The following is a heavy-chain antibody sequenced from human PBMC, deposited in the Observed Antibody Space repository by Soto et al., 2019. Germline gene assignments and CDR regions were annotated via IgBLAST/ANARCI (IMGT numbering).Heavy chain of an antibody. CDR2: INAGNGNT. J-gene: IGHJ3*02. CDR3: ARQAYSSGPTGTFDI. Sequence: ASVKVSCKASGYTFTSYAMHWVRQAPGQRLEWMGWINAGNGNTKYSQKFQGRVTITRDTSASTAYMELSSLKASDTAMYYCARQAYSSGPTGTFDIWGQGSMVTVSS. CDR1: GYTFTSYA. D-gene: IGHD6-19*01. V-gene: IGHV1-3*01.